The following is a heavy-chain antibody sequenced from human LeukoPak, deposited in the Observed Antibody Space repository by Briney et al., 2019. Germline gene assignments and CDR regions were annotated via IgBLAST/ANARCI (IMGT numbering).Heavy chain of an antibody. CDR3: ARDGPNWIDY. CDR1: GYTFTSNY. CDR2: MNPSGGAT. V-gene: IGHV1-46*01. J-gene: IGHJ4*02. Sequence: ASVKISCKASGYTFTSNYIIWVRRAPGQGLEWVGLMNPSGGATTYSQKFQDRVTLTRDTSTSTVYIELRSLTSEDTAVYYCARDGPNWIDYWGQGTLVTVSS. D-gene: IGHD1-20*01.